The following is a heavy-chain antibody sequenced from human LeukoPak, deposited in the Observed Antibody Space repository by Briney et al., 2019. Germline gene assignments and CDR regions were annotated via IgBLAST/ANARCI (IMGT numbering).Heavy chain of an antibody. J-gene: IGHJ6*02. Sequence: GGSLRLSCAASGFTFSSYSMNWVRQAPGKGLEWVSSISSSSSSYIYYADSVKGRFTISRDNAKNSLYLQMNSLRAEDTAVYYCAAGIQLWFNYYGMDVWGQGTTVTVSS. CDR2: ISSSSSSYI. D-gene: IGHD5-18*01. CDR1: GFTFSSYS. CDR3: AAGIQLWFNYYGMDV. V-gene: IGHV3-21*01.